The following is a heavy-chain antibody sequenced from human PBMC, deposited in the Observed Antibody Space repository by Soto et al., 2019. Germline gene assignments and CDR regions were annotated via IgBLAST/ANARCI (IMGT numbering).Heavy chain of an antibody. CDR3: AKDGGPVREMRWELLPFDY. Sequence: EVQLLESGGGLVQPGGSLRLSCAASGFTFSGYAMSWVRQAPGKGLEWVSAISGSGGSTYYADSVKGRFTISRDNSKNTLYLQMNSLRAEDTAVYYYAKDGGPVREMRWELLPFDYWGQGTLVTVSS. V-gene: IGHV3-23*01. CDR1: GFTFSGYA. D-gene: IGHD1-26*01. J-gene: IGHJ4*02. CDR2: ISGSGGST.